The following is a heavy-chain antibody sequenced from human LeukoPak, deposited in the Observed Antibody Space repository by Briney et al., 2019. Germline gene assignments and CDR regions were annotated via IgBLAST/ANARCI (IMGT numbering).Heavy chain of an antibody. Sequence: SEPLSLPCAVSGYSISSGYYWGWIRQPPGKGLEWHGSIFHSGSAYYYPSLKRRVTISLGTSKNQFYLKLSTVTAADTAVYYCARHSASHIVGWFDPRGQGTLVTVSS. CDR2: IFHSGSA. V-gene: IGHV4-38-2*01. CDR1: GYSISSGYY. J-gene: IGHJ5*02. D-gene: IGHD2-15*01. CDR3: ARHSASHIVGWFDP.